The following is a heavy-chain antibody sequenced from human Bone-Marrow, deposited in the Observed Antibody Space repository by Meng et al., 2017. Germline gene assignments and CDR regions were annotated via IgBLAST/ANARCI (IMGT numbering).Heavy chain of an antibody. D-gene: IGHD3-10*01. CDR3: ARDRLSPPFYYGMDL. V-gene: IGHV3-48*01. CDR2: ISSSGSNI. CDR1: GFTFSSYS. J-gene: IGHJ6*02. Sequence: GGSLRLSCAASGFTFSSYSMNWVRQAPGKGLEWVSYISSSGSNIFYADSVKGRFTISRDNAKNSLFLQMNGLRAEDTAVYYCARDRLSPPFYYGMDLWGQGNTVNGAS.